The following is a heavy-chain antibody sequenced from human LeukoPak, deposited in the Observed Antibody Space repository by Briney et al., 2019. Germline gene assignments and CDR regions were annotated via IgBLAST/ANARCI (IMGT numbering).Heavy chain of an antibody. J-gene: IGHJ2*01. V-gene: IGHV3-23*01. CDR1: GFTFSSYA. CDR3: AKISLYDFWSGYYKPYWYFDL. D-gene: IGHD3-3*01. Sequence: GGSLRLSCAASGFTFSSYAMSWVRQAPGKGLEWVSAISASGGSTNNADSVKGRFTISRDNSKSILYLQMNSLRAEDTAVYYCAKISLYDFWSGYYKPYWYFDLWGRGTLVTVSS. CDR2: ISASGGST.